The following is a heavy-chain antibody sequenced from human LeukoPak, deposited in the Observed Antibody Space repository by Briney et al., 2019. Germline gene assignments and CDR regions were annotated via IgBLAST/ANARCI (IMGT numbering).Heavy chain of an antibody. Sequence: PGGSLRLSCAASGFTFSSYAMSWVRQAPGKGLEWVANIKQDGSEKYYVDSVKGRFTISRDNAKNSLYLQMNSLRAEDTAVYYCVRVLLWFGEPYYMDVWGKGTTVTVSS. CDR1: GFTFSSYA. CDR3: VRVLLWFGEPYYMDV. J-gene: IGHJ6*03. V-gene: IGHV3-7*04. CDR2: IKQDGSEK. D-gene: IGHD3-10*01.